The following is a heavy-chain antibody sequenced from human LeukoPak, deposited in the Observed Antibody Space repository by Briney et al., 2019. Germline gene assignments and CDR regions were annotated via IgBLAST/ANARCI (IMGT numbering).Heavy chain of an antibody. Sequence: SETLSLTCTVSGGSINNYYWSWIRQSPGKGLEWIGYIYYSGSTNYNPSLKSRVTISVDTSKNQFSLKLSSVTAADTAVYYCARVAVAAREYFDYWGQGTLVTVSS. CDR2: IYYSGST. CDR3: ARVAVAAREYFDY. D-gene: IGHD6-19*01. J-gene: IGHJ4*02. CDR1: GGSINNYY. V-gene: IGHV4-59*01.